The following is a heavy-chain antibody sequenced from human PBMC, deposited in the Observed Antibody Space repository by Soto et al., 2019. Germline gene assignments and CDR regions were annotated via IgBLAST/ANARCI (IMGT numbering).Heavy chain of an antibody. CDR3: ARHPYDLWSGYPYGMDV. CDR1: GGSISSGGYS. D-gene: IGHD3-3*01. J-gene: IGHJ6*02. V-gene: IGHV4-30-2*03. CDR2: IYYSGST. Sequence: SETLSLTCAVSGGSISSGGYSWSWIRQPPGKGLEWIGSIYYSGSTYYNPSLKSRVTISVDTSKNQFSLKLSSVTAADTAVYYCARHPYDLWSGYPYGMDVWGQGTTVT.